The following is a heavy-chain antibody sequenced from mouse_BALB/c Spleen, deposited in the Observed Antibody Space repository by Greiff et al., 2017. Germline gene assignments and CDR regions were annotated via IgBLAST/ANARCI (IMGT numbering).Heavy chain of an antibody. D-gene: IGHD1-1*01. CDR1: GYSFTGYY. J-gene: IGHJ3*01. Sequence: EVQLHQSGPELVKPGASVKISCKASGYSFTGYYMHWVKQSHVKSLEWIGRINPYNGATSYNQNFKDKASLTVDKSSSTAYMELHSLTSEDSAVYYCAREVATTVVTYWGQGTLVTVSA. V-gene: IGHV1-26*01. CDR3: AREVATTVVTY. CDR2: INPYNGAT.